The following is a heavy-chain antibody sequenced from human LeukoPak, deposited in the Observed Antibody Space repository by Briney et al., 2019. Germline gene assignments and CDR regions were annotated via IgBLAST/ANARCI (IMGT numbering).Heavy chain of an antibody. CDR1: GFTFSSYA. J-gene: IGHJ4*02. V-gene: IGHV3-30*04. CDR3: ARDTNWNYFDY. Sequence: GGSLRLSCAASGFTFSSYAMHWVRQAPGKGLEWVAVISYDGSNKYYADPVKGRFTISRDNSKNTLYLQMNSLRAEDTAVYYCARDTNWNYFDYWGQGTLVTVSS. CDR2: ISYDGSNK. D-gene: IGHD1-20*01.